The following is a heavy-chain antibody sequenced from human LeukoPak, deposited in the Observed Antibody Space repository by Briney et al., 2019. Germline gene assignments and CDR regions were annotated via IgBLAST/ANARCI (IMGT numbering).Heavy chain of an antibody. V-gene: IGHV7-4-1*02. Sequence: ASVKVSCKASGYTFTSYAMNWVRQAPGQGLEWMGWINTNTGNPTYAQGFTGRFVFSLDTSVSTAYLQISSLKAEDTAVYYCARGSVDQLLLWREKDFDYWGQGTLVTVSS. CDR1: GYTFTSYA. J-gene: IGHJ4*02. CDR3: ARGSVDQLLLWREKDFDY. D-gene: IGHD2-2*01. CDR2: INTNTGNP.